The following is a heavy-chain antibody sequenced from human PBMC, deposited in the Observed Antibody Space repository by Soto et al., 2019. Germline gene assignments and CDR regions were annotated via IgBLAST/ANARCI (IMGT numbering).Heavy chain of an antibody. D-gene: IGHD4-17*01. V-gene: IGHV1-18*01. J-gene: IGHJ4*02. CDR2: ISAYNGNT. CDR1: GYTFTSYC. CDR3: ARESHDYGDFPCC. Sequence: GASLKVCCKASGYTFTSYCISWVRQAPGQGLEWMGWISAYNGNTNYAQKLQGRVTMTTDTSTSTAYMELRSLRSDDTAVYYCARESHDYGDFPCCWGQGTLVTVSS.